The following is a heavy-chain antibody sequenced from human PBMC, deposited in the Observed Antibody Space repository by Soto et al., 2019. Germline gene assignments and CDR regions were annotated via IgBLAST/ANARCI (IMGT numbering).Heavy chain of an antibody. CDR2: IKPNSGGT. Sequence: QVQLVQSGAEVKKPGASVKVSCKASGYSFSGYYMNWVRQAPGQGLEWMGWIKPNSGGTDYAQKFQGRVTMTRDTSISTAYMELRGLRYDDTAVYYCARTRGVIPRVTYNWFDPWGQATLVTVSS. D-gene: IGHD3-10*01. J-gene: IGHJ5*02. CDR1: GYSFSGYY. V-gene: IGHV1-2*02. CDR3: ARTRGVIPRVTYNWFDP.